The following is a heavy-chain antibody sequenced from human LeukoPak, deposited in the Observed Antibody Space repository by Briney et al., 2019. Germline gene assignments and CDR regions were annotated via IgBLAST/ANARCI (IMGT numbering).Heavy chain of an antibody. V-gene: IGHV4-39*07. J-gene: IGHJ4*02. Sequence: SETLSLTCAVSGGSISRMNHFWAWIRQPPGRGLEWIASVYYGGTTYYNPSLKRQFTMSVDTSKNQFSLKLSSVTAADSALYYCARLHQSGTTDYWGQGTLVTVSS. D-gene: IGHD1-1*01. CDR1: GGSISRMNHF. CDR3: ARLHQSGTTDY. CDR2: VYYGGTT.